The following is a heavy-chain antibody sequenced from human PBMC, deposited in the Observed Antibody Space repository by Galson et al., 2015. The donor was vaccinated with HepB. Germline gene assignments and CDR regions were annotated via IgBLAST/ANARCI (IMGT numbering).Heavy chain of an antibody. V-gene: IGHV4-39*01. Sequence: LSLTCTVSGGSISSSSHYWGWIRQPPGKGLEWIGSIYYSGSTYYNPSLKSRVTISVDTSKNQFSLKLSSVTAADTAVYYCARHVTDFWRGHWFDPWGQGTLVTVSS. J-gene: IGHJ5*02. CDR3: ARHVTDFWRGHWFDP. CDR1: GGSISSSSHY. D-gene: IGHD3-3*01. CDR2: IYYSGST.